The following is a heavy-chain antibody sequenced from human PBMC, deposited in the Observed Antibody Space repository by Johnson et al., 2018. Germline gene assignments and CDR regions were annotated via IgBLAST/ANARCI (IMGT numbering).Heavy chain of an antibody. V-gene: IGHV3-30-3*01. Sequence: ASGFTFSSYAXHWVRQAPGKGLEWVAVISYDGSNKYYADSVKGRFTISRDNSKNTLYLQMNSLRAEDTAVYYCARASGSYYDAFDIWGQGTMVTVSS. CDR3: ARASGSYYDAFDI. J-gene: IGHJ3*02. CDR1: GFTFSSYA. D-gene: IGHD1-26*01. CDR2: ISYDGSNK.